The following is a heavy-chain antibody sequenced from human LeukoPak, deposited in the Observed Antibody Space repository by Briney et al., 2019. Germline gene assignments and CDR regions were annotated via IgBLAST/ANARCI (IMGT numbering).Heavy chain of an antibody. D-gene: IGHD6-13*01. V-gene: IGHV3-23*01. CDR3: AKVSRPGYSSSWYPPTFDY. CDR2: ISGSGGST. CDR1: GFTFSSYA. Sequence: TGGSLRLSCAASGFTFSSYAMSWVRQAPEKGLEWVSAISGSGGSTYYADSVKGRFTISRDNSKNTLYLQMNSLRAEDTAVYYCAKVSRPGYSSSWYPPTFDYWGQGTLVTVSS. J-gene: IGHJ4*02.